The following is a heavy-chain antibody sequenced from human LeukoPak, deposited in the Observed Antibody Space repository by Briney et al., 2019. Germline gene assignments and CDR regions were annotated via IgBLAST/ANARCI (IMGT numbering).Heavy chain of an antibody. J-gene: IGHJ2*01. D-gene: IGHD5-12*01. CDR1: GFTFSSYN. Sequence: GGSLRLSCAASGFTFSSYNMNWVRQAPGKGLEWVSAISGSGGSTYYADSVKGRFTISRDNSKNTLYLQMNSLRAEDTAVYYCAKDYGGSGYDHYWYFDLWGRGTLVTVSS. V-gene: IGHV3-23*01. CDR3: AKDYGGSGYDHYWYFDL. CDR2: ISGSGGST.